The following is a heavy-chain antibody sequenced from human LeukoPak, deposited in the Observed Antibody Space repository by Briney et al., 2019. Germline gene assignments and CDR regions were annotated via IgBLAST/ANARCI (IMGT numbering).Heavy chain of an antibody. CDR1: GGTFSSYA. CDR3: AMLGYCSGGSCYQPAEYFQH. D-gene: IGHD2-15*01. V-gene: IGHV1-69*13. CDR2: IIPIFGTA. J-gene: IGHJ1*01. Sequence: SVKVSCKASGGTFSSYAISWVRQTPGQGLEWMGGIIPIFGTANYAQKFQGRVTITADESTSTAYMELSSLRSEDTAVYYCAMLGYCSGGSCYQPAEYFQHWGQGTLVTVSS.